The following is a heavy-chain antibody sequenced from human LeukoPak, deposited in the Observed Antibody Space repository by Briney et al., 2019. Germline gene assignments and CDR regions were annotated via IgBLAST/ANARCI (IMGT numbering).Heavy chain of an antibody. CDR3: ARGTTDYDILTGYYRYWFDP. J-gene: IGHJ5*02. Sequence: SETLSLTCTVSGGSISSYYCSWIRQPPRKGLEWIGYIYFSGNTNYNPSLKRRVTISLDTSKNQFSLRLSSVSAADTAVYYRARGTTDYDILTGYYRYWFDPWGQGTLVTVSS. V-gene: IGHV4-59*01. CDR2: IYFSGNT. CDR1: GGSISSYY. D-gene: IGHD3-9*01.